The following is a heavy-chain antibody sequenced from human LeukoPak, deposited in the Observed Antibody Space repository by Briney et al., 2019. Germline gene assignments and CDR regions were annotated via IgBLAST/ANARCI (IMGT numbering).Heavy chain of an antibody. J-gene: IGHJ3*02. Sequence: SETLSLTCTVSGGSISSYYWSWIRQPPGKGLEWSGYIYYSGSTNYNPSLKSRVTISVDTSKNQFSLKLSSVTAADTAVYYCATMLFYDFWSGSFGAFDIWGQGTMVTVSS. D-gene: IGHD3-3*01. CDR1: GGSISSYY. V-gene: IGHV4-59*01. CDR2: IYYSGST. CDR3: ATMLFYDFWSGSFGAFDI.